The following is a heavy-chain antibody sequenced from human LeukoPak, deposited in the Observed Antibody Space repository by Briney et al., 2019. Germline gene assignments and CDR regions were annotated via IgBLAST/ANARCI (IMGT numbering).Heavy chain of an antibody. CDR1: SGSFSDYS. D-gene: IGHD6-19*01. CDR3: AKVGQWLD. Sequence: SETLSLTCAVSSGSFSDYSWAWIRQPPGNGLEWIADIDHIGNTKYNPSLKSRVTLSVDTSKRQFSLKRNSVTAADSAIYNCAKVGQWLDWGRGTLVTVSS. V-gene: IGHV4-34*01. J-gene: IGHJ4*02. CDR2: IDHIGNT.